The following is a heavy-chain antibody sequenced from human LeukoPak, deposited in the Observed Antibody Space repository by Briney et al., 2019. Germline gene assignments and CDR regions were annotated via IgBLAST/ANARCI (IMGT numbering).Heavy chain of an antibody. D-gene: IGHD1-14*01. V-gene: IGHV1-8*01. Sequence: ASVKVSCKTSGYTFTTYEINWVRQAAGQGLEWMGWMHPNSGSIDYAQKFQGRVTMTRDTSTNTAYMGLSSLRSEDTAVYYCTRGPRNDPWGQGTLDIVSS. J-gene: IGHJ5*02. CDR3: TRGPRNDP. CDR2: MHPNSGSI. CDR1: GYTFTTYE.